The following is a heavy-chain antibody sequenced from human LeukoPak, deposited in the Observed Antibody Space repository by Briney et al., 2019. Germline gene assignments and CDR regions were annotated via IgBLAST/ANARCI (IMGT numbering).Heavy chain of an antibody. V-gene: IGHV4-39*01. D-gene: IGHD2-15*01. CDR1: GGSISSSSYY. Sequence: SETLSLTGTVSGGSISSSSYYWGWIRQPPGKGLEWIGSIYYSGSTYYNPSLKSRVTISVDTSKNQFSLKLSSVTAADTAVYYCATEGYCSGGSCYSGFDYWGQGTLVTVSS. CDR3: ATEGYCSGGSCYSGFDY. CDR2: IYYSGST. J-gene: IGHJ4*02.